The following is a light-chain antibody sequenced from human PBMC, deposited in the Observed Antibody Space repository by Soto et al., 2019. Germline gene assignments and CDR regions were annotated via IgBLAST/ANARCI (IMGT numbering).Light chain of an antibody. J-gene: IGKJ5*01. V-gene: IGKV3-11*01. CDR1: QSVSSY. Sequence: EIVLTQSPATLSSSPGERATLSCRACQSVSSYLAWYQQKPGQAPRLLIYDASNRATDIPARFSGSGSGTDFTLTISSLEPEDFAVYYCQQRSNWPITFGQGTRLEIK. CDR2: DAS. CDR3: QQRSNWPIT.